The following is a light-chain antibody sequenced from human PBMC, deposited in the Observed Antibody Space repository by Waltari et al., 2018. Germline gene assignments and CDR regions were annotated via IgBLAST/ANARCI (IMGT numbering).Light chain of an antibody. CDR3: QERSNWPGGA. CDR1: QSVRTY. CDR2: DAS. V-gene: IGKV3-11*01. Sequence: EIVLTQSPATLSLSPGERATLPCRASQSVRTYLAWYQHRPGQAPRLPIYDASNRATGVPARFSGSGSGKDFTLTISGLQPEDFAVYYCQERSNWPGGAFGGGTKVEIK. J-gene: IGKJ4*01.